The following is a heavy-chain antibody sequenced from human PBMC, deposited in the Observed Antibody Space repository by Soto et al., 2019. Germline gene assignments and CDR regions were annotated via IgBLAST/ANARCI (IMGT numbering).Heavy chain of an antibody. CDR1: GFTCSSYG. D-gene: IGHD3-22*01. CDR3: ARERTRYYDSMNGMDV. CDR2: IWYDGSNK. V-gene: IGHV3-33*01. J-gene: IGHJ6*02. Sequence: GGSLRLSCTASGFTCSSYGMHWVRQAPGKGLEWVAVIWYDGSNKYYADSVKGRFTISRDNSKNTLYLQMNSLRAEDTAVYYCARERTRYYDSMNGMDVWGQGTTVAVSS.